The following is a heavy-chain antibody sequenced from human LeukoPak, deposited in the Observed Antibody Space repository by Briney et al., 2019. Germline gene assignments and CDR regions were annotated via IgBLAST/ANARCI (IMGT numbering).Heavy chain of an antibody. V-gene: IGHV4-4*07. CDR3: ARFLYSTEPYDY. D-gene: IGHD6-13*01. CDR2: IYTSGST. J-gene: IGHJ4*02. CDR1: GDSISNFY. Sequence: PSETLSLTCTVSGDSISNFYWSWIRQPAGKGLEWIGRIYTSGSTNYNPSLKSRVTMSVDTSKNQFSLKLSSVTAADTAVYYCARFLYSTEPYDYWGQGTLVTVSS.